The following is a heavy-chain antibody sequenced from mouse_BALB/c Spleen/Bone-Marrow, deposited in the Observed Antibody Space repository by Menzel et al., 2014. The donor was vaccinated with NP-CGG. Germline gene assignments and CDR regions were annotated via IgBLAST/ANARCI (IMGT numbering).Heavy chain of an antibody. CDR1: GYTFTSSW. D-gene: IGHD4-1*01. CDR2: IHPNSGNT. V-gene: IGHV1S130*01. J-gene: IGHJ2*01. CDR3: ARSGFDY. Sequence: QVQLKQSGSVLVRPGASVKLSCKASGYTFTSSWMHWAKRRPGQGLEWIGEIHPNSGNTNYNEEFKGKATLTVDTSSSTAYVDLSSLTSEDSAVYYCARSGFDYWGQGTTLTVSS.